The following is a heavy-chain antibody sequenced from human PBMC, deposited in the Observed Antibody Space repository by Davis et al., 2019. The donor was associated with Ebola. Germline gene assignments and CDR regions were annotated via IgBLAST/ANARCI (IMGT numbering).Heavy chain of an antibody. CDR1: GFSFSSYG. J-gene: IGHJ4*02. Sequence: GESLKISCAASGFSFSSYGMHWVRQAPGKGLEWVAVIWHDGSNKYYVDSVKGRFTISRDNSKSTLYLQMNSLRAEDTAVYYCARDSGGYSYGIGYWGQGTLVTVSS. CDR2: IWHDGSNK. CDR3: ARDSGGYSYGIGY. V-gene: IGHV3-33*01. D-gene: IGHD5-18*01.